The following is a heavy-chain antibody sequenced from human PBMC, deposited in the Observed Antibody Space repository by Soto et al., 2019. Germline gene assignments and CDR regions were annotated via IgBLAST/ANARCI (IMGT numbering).Heavy chain of an antibody. CDR2: IYATGTT. CDR3: VRDGTKTLRDWFDP. J-gene: IGHJ5*02. CDR1: GASISGFY. V-gene: IGHV4-4*07. Sequence: KPSKTLSLTCTVSGASISGFYWSWIRKSAGKGLGWIGRIYATGTTDYNPSLKSRVMMSVDTSKKQFSLKLRSVTAADTAVYYCVRDGTKTLRDWFDPWGQGISVTVSS. D-gene: IGHD1-1*01.